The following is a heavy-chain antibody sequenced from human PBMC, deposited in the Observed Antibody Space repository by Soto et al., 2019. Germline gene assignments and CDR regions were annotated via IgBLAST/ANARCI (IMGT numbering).Heavy chain of an antibody. CDR2: IIPIFGTA. D-gene: IGHD3-3*01. CDR1: GGTFSSYA. Sequence: QVQLVQSGAEVKKPGSSVKVSCKASGGTFSSYAISWVRQAPGQGLEWMGGIIPIFGTANYAQKFQGRVTITADESTSTAYMDLSSLRSEDTAVYYCARRITIFGVVILDAFDIWGQGTMVTVSS. V-gene: IGHV1-69*01. CDR3: ARRITIFGVVILDAFDI. J-gene: IGHJ3*02.